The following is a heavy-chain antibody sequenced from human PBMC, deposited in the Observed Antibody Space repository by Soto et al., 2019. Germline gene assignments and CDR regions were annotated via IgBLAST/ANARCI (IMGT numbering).Heavy chain of an antibody. CDR2: IIAYNGNT. CDR3: ASATLAYCGGDCYSNASDI. V-gene: IGHV1-18*01. CDR1: GYTFTSYG. Sequence: GASVKVSCKASGYTFTSYGISWVRQAPGQGLEGMGWIIAYNGNTNYAQKLQGRVTMTTDTSTSTAYMELRSLRSDDTAVYYCASATLAYCGGDCYSNASDIWGQGTMVTVSS. J-gene: IGHJ3*02. D-gene: IGHD2-21*02.